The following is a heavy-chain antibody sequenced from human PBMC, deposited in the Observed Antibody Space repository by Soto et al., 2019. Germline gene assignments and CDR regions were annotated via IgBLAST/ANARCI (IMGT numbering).Heavy chain of an antibody. D-gene: IGHD3-22*01. CDR3: ARQIYDSDTGPNFQYYFDS. Sequence: GESLNIPCKGSGYSFAGYWITWVRQKPGKGLEWMGRIDPSDSQTYYSPSFRGHVTISATKSISTVFLQWSSLRASDTAMYYCARQIYDSDTGPNFQYYFDSWGQGTPVTVSS. J-gene: IGHJ4*02. CDR1: GYSFAGYW. CDR2: IDPSDSQT. V-gene: IGHV5-10-1*01.